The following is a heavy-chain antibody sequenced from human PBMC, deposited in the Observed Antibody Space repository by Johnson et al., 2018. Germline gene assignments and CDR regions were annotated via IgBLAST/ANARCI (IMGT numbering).Heavy chain of an antibody. V-gene: IGHV3-33*01. D-gene: IGHD2/OR15-2a*01. CDR3: ARTREPDTTFAFDL. CDR1: GFTFSRYG. CDR2: IWYDGRNR. J-gene: IGHJ3*01. Sequence: QVQLVETGGGVVQPGRSLRLSCVASGFTFSRYGMHWVRQAPGKGLQWVAVIWYDGRNRDYADSVKGRYTISRDNSKNTLYVQMNSLRADDTAVDYCARTREPDTTFAFDLWGQGTMVTVSS.